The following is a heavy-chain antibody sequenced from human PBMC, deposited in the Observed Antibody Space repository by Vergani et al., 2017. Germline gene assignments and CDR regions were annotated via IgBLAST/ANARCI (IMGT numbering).Heavy chain of an antibody. Sequence: EVQLVESGGGLVKPGGSLRLSCAASGFTFSSYSMNWVRQAPGKGLEWVSSISSSSSYIYYADSVKGRFTISRDNSKNTLYLQMNSLRAEDTAVYYCAKERDIVLMVSPKDVWGKGTTVTVSS. CDR3: AKERDIVLMVSPKDV. CDR1: GFTFSSYS. J-gene: IGHJ6*04. D-gene: IGHD2-8*01. V-gene: IGHV3-21*04. CDR2: ISSSSSYI.